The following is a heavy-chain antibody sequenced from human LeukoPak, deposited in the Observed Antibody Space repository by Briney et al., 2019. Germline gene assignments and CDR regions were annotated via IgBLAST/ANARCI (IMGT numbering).Heavy chain of an antibody. CDR1: GFSFSYYG. D-gene: IGHD3-9*01. J-gene: IGHJ3*02. CDR2: IRFDGSNE. Sequence: GGSLRLSCAASGFSFSYYGMHWVRQAPVKGLQWVAFIRFDGSNEYYADSVKGRFTISRDNSKNTLYLQMNSLRAEDTAVYYCARARPLSYDILTGYYPDAFDIWGQGTMVTVSS. CDR3: ARARPLSYDILTGYYPDAFDI. V-gene: IGHV3-30*02.